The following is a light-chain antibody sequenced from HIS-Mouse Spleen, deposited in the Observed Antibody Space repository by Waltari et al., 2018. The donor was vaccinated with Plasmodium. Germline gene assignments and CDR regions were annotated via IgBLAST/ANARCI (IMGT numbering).Light chain of an antibody. CDR3: MQALQTPLT. J-gene: IGKJ4*01. V-gene: IGKV2-28*01. CDR2: LGS. Sequence: DIVMTQSPLSLPVTPGEPASISCRSSQSLLHRNGYNYLDWYQQKPGQSPQLLIYLGSNRASGVPDRFSGSGSGTDFTLKISRVESEDVGVYYCMQALQTPLTFGGGTKVEIK. CDR1: QSLLHRNGYNY.